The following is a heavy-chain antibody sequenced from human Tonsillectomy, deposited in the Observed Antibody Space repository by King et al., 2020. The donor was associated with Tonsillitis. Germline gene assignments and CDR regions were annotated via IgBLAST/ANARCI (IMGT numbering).Heavy chain of an antibody. D-gene: IGHD3-22*01. CDR2: VSSSKT. V-gene: IGHV3-21*01. J-gene: IGHJ3*02. CDR3: AKDKGTDYYDSGRGAFDI. Sequence: VQLVESGGGLVKPGGSLRLSCAASGFTFSHYDMNWVRQIPGKGLEWVSSVSSSKTYYADSVKGRFTVSRDNAKNPPYLQMNSLRAEDTAVYYCAKDKGTDYYDSGRGAFDIWGQGTRVIVYS. CDR1: GFTFSHYD.